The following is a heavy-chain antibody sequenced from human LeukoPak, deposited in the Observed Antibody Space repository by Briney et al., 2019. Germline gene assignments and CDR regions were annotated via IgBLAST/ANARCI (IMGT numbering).Heavy chain of an antibody. D-gene: IGHD1-26*01. CDR3: ARDSPKRYSGSYFDY. CDR1: GGSISSGGYY. J-gene: IGHJ4*02. V-gene: IGHV4-30-2*01. CDR2: IHDGGST. Sequence: SETLSLTCTVSGGSISSGGYYWSWIRQPPGKGLEWIGFIHDGGSTSYNSSLKSRVAISVDRSKNQFSLTLSSVTAADTATYYCARDSPKRYSGSYFDYWGQGTPVTVSS.